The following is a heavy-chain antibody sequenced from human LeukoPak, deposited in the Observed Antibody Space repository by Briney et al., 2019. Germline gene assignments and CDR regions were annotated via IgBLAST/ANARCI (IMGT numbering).Heavy chain of an antibody. J-gene: IGHJ4*02. V-gene: IGHV3-7*03. Sequence: GGSLSLSCAASGFTFSTYWMTWVRQAPGKGPEWVANIKQDGGEEYYVDSVKGRFTISRDNAKNSLYLQMSSLRAEDTAIYYCARDKIEGPSNFDNWGQGILVIVSS. CDR2: IKQDGGEE. D-gene: IGHD2/OR15-2a*01. CDR3: ARDKIEGPSNFDN. CDR1: GFTFSTYW.